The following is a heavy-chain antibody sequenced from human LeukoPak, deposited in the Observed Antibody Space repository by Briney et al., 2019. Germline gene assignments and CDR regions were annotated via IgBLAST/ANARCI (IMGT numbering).Heavy chain of an antibody. CDR3: AREYIAVAGTIDY. D-gene: IGHD6-19*01. J-gene: IGHJ4*02. CDR2: INPNSGGT. Sequence: ASVKVSCKASGYTFTGYYMHWVRQAPGQGLEWMGWINPNSGGTNYAQKFQGRVTMTRDTSISTAYMELSRLRSDDTAVYYCAREYIAVAGTIDYWGQGTLVTVSS. CDR1: GYTFTGYY. V-gene: IGHV1-2*02.